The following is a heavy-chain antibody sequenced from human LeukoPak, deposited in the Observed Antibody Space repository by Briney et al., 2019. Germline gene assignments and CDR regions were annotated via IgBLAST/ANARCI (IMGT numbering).Heavy chain of an antibody. CDR2: SYSCGST. D-gene: IGHD2-15*01. CDR3: ARESSGGSFDY. Sequence: LETLSLTCTVSGGSISSYYWSWIRQPPGQGLECMGYSYSCGSTNYNPSLKSRVIISVDTSKNQFSLKLSAVATADTAVYYCARESSGGSFDYWGQGTLVTVSS. V-gene: IGHV4-59*01. CDR1: GGSISSYY. J-gene: IGHJ4*02.